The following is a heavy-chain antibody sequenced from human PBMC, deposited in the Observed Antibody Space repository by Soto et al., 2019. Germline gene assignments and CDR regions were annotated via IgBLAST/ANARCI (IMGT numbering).Heavy chain of an antibody. V-gene: IGHV3-23*01. CDR3: AKKGSYYDSSGIPSGAFDI. D-gene: IGHD3-22*01. J-gene: IGHJ3*02. CDR1: GFTFSSYA. Sequence: PGWSLRLSCAASGFTFSSYAMSWVRQAPGKGLEWVSAISGSGGSTYYADSVKGRFTISRDNSKNTLYLQMNSLRAEDTAVYYCAKKGSYYDSSGIPSGAFDIWGQGTMVTVSS. CDR2: ISGSGGST.